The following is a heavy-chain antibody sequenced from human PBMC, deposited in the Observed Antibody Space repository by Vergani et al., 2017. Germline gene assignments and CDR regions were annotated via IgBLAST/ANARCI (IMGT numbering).Heavy chain of an antibody. J-gene: IGHJ4*02. V-gene: IGHV1-3*01. D-gene: IGHD2-15*01. CDR1: GYTFTSYA. CDR3: ARVASGEKLLTRVTDY. Sequence: QVQLVQSGAEVKKPGASVKVSCKASGYTFTSYAMHWVRQAPGQRLEWMGWINAGNGNTKYSQKFQGRVTMTRNTSISTAYMELSSLRSEDTAVYYCARVASGEKLLTRVTDYWGQGTLVTVSS. CDR2: INAGNGNT.